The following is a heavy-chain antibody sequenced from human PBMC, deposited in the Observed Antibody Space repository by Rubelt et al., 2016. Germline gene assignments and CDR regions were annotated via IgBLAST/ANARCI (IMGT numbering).Heavy chain of an antibody. D-gene: IGHD5-18*01. CDR3: ASLTQLYYFDY. Sequence: QVQLQESGPGLVKPSETLSLTCSVSGGSISSYYWSWIRQPPGKGLEWIGYIYYSGSTYYNPSLKSRITISVETSKNQFSLKLSSWTAADTAVYYRASLTQLYYFDYWGQGTLVTVSS. CDR2: IYYSGST. CDR1: GGSISSYY. J-gene: IGHJ4*02. V-gene: IGHV4-59*06.